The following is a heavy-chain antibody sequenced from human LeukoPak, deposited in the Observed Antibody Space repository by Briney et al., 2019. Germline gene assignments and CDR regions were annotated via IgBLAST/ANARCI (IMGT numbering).Heavy chain of an antibody. CDR1: GYTFTDYF. Sequence: ASVKVSCKASGYTFTDYFMNWVRQATGQGLEWMGWMNPNFGATDYAQKFQGRFTITMDTSINTTYMELSSLRSEDTAVYYCARSRVGNGDYLFEDVWGQGTLVTVSS. D-gene: IGHD4-17*01. CDR3: ARSRVGNGDYLFEDV. CDR2: MNPNFGAT. V-gene: IGHV1-8*03. J-gene: IGHJ4*02.